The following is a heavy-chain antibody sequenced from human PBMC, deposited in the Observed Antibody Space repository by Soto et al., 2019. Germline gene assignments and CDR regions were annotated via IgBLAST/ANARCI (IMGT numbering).Heavy chain of an antibody. Sequence: SETLSLTCTVSGGSISSYYWSWIRQPPGKGLEWIGYIYYSGSTNYNPSLKSRVTISVDTSKNQFSLKLSSVTAADTAVYYCARDMYDYDSSGYYFRPYGMDVWGQGTTVTVSS. CDR1: GGSISSYY. J-gene: IGHJ6*02. CDR2: IYYSGST. D-gene: IGHD3-22*01. V-gene: IGHV4-59*01. CDR3: ARDMYDYDSSGYYFRPYGMDV.